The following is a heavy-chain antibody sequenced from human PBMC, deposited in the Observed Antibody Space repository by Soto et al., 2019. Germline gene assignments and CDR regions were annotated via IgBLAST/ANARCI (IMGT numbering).Heavy chain of an antibody. CDR3: ARDGSYSSGWLGTLY. V-gene: IGHV3-7*05. CDR1: GFTFSSYW. Sequence: GGSLRLSCAASGFTFSSYWMSWVRQAPGKGLEWVANIKQDGSEKYYVDSVKGRFTISRDNAKNSLYLQMNSLRAEDTAVYYCARDGSYSSGWLGTLYWGQGTLVTVSS. J-gene: IGHJ4*02. CDR2: IKQDGSEK. D-gene: IGHD6-19*01.